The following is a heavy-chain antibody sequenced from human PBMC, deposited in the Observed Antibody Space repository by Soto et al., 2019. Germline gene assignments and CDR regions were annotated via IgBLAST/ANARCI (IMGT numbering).Heavy chain of an antibody. J-gene: IGHJ4*02. CDR1: GFTFSSYW. CDR3: ARDVGYDYVN. CDR2: IKQDGSEK. V-gene: IGHV3-7*01. Sequence: EVQLVESGGGLVQPGGSLRISCAVSGFTFSSYWMSWVRQAPGKGLEWVATIKQDGSEKYYVDSVKGRFTISRDNAENSLYLQMNTLSAEDTAVYFCARDVGYDYVNWGQGHLVTVSS. D-gene: IGHD5-12*01.